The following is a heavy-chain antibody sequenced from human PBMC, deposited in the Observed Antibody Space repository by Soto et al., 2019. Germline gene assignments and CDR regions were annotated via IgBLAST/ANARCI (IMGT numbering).Heavy chain of an antibody. CDR2: LGGSGGTT. V-gene: IGHV3-23*01. J-gene: IGHJ4*02. CDR1: GFTFSNYA. CDR3: ARRSTYSDPGWYFDS. D-gene: IGHD6-19*01. Sequence: PGGSLRLSCAASGFTFSNYAMSWVRQAPGKGLEWVSGLGGSGGTTLYADSAKGRFTISRDNSKNTLYLQMSSLRAEDTAVYFCARRSTYSDPGWYFDSWGQGTLVTVSS.